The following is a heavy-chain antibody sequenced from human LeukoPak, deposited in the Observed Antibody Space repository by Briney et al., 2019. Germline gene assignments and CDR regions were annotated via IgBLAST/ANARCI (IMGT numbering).Heavy chain of an antibody. Sequence: SETLSLTCAVYGGSFSGYYCSWIRQPPGKGLEWIGEINHSGSTNYNPSLKSRVTISVDTSKNQFSLKLSSVTAADTAVYYCARGLLWFGESRGYYFDYWGQGTLVTVSS. V-gene: IGHV4-34*01. CDR2: INHSGST. J-gene: IGHJ4*02. CDR1: GGSFSGYY. CDR3: ARGLLWFGESRGYYFDY. D-gene: IGHD3-10*01.